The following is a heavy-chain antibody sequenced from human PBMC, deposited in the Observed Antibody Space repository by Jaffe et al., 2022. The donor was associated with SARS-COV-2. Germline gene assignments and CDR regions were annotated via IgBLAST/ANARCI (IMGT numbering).Heavy chain of an antibody. V-gene: IGHV3-33*01. D-gene: IGHD6-13*01. CDR1: GFTFSSYG. Sequence: QVQLVESGGGVVQPGRSLRLSCAASGFTFSSYGMHWVRQAPGKGLEWVAVIWYDGSNKYYADSVKGRFTISRDNSKNTLYLQMNSLRAEDTAVYYCARDQGVAAAGADYWGQGTLVTVSS. CDR3: ARDQGVAAAGADY. J-gene: IGHJ4*02. CDR2: IWYDGSNK.